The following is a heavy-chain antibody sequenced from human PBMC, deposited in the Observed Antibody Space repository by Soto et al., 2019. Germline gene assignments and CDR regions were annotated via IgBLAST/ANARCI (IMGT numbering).Heavy chain of an antibody. V-gene: IGHV4-39*02. CDR2: IYYSGST. D-gene: IGHD3-10*01. CDR3: AREISGSYYTTLNWFDP. CDR1: GGSISSSSYY. Sequence: SETLSLTCTVSGGSISSSSYYWGWIRQPPGKGLEWIGSIYYSGSTYYNPSLKSRVTISVDTSKNQFSLKLSSVTAEDTAVYYCAREISGSYYTTLNWFDPWGQGTLVTVSS. J-gene: IGHJ5*02.